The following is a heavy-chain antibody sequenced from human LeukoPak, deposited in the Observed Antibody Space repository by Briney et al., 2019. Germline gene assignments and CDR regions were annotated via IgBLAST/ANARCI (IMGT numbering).Heavy chain of an antibody. Sequence: SETLSLTCTVSGGSISSYYWSWIRQPPGKGLEWIGYIYYSGSTNYNPSLKSRVTISVDTSKNQFSLKLSSVTAADTAVYYCARSGFSGYDILTGYYDAFDIWGQGTMVIVSS. V-gene: IGHV4-59*01. CDR2: IYYSGST. CDR1: GGSISSYY. J-gene: IGHJ3*02. CDR3: ARSGFSGYDILTGYYDAFDI. D-gene: IGHD3-9*01.